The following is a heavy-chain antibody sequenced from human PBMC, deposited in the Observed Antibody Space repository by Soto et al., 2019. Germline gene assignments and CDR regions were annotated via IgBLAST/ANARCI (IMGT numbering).Heavy chain of an antibody. V-gene: IGHV1-2*02. CDR1: GYTFTGYY. D-gene: IGHD3-3*01. Sequence: APVKVSCKASGYTFTGYYMHWVRQAPGQGLEWMGWINPNSGGTNYAQKFQGRVTMTRDTSISTAYMELSRLRSDDTAVYYCAREWYDFWSGYYQNWFDPWCQGTLVTVS. J-gene: IGHJ5*02. CDR2: INPNSGGT. CDR3: AREWYDFWSGYYQNWFDP.